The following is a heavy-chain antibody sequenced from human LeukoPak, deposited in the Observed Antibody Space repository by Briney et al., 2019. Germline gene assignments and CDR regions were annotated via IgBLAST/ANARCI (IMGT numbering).Heavy chain of an antibody. V-gene: IGHV3-7*01. Sequence: GGSLRLSCAASGFTFSNHGMNWVRQAPGKGLEWVANIKQDGSEKYYVDSVKGRFTISRDNAKNSLYLQMNSLRAEDTAVYYCAVLGITMIGGVWGKGTTVTISS. D-gene: IGHD3-10*02. CDR3: AVLGITMIGGV. CDR1: GFTFSNHG. J-gene: IGHJ6*04. CDR2: IKQDGSEK.